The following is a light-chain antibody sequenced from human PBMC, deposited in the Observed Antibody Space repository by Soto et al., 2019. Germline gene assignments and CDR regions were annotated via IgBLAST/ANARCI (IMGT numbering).Light chain of an antibody. Sequence: QSVLTQPASVSGSPGQSITISCTGTSSDIGGYNYVSWYQQHPGRAPKPMIYEASYRPSGVSNRFSGSNSGRTASLTISGLQAEDEADYYCSSYTSGSTLVFGGGTKLTVL. V-gene: IGLV2-14*01. CDR2: EAS. CDR1: SSDIGGYNY. J-gene: IGLJ2*01. CDR3: SSYTSGSTLV.